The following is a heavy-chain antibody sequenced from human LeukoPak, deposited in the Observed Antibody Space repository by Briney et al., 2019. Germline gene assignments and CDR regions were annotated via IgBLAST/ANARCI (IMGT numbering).Heavy chain of an antibody. D-gene: IGHD4-17*01. J-gene: IGHJ4*02. CDR3: AKGGTVTRLAYSDY. CDR1: GFTFSSYA. Sequence: GGSLRLSCAAAGFTFSSYAMSWVRQAPGKGLEWVSAISGSGGSTYYADSVKGRFTISRDNSKDTLYLQMNSLRAEDTAVYYCAKGGTVTRLAYSDYWGQGTLVTVSS. V-gene: IGHV3-23*01. CDR2: ISGSGGST.